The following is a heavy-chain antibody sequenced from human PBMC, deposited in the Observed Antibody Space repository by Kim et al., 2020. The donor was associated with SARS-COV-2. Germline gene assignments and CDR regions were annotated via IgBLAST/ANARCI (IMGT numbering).Heavy chain of an antibody. Sequence: YYSGGTYYNPSLKSRVTISVDTSKNQFSLKLSSVTAADTAVYYCDGNAGYWGQGTLVTVSS. V-gene: IGHV4-39*01. CDR3: DGNAGY. D-gene: IGHD1-1*01. CDR2: YYSGGT. J-gene: IGHJ4*02.